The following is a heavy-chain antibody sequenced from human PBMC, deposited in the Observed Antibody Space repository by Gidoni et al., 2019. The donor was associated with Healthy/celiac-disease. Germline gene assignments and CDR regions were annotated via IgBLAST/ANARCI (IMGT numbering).Heavy chain of an antibody. D-gene: IGHD2-2*01. V-gene: IGHV4-30-2*01. CDR1: GGSISRGGYS. CDR2: IYHSGST. CDR3: ARAVVVPAANHWFDP. J-gene: IGHJ5*02. Sequence: QLQLQESGSGLVKPSQTLSLPCAVSGGSISRGGYSRSWIRQPPGKGLEWIGYIYHSGSTYYNPSLKSRVTISVDRSKNQFSLKLSSVTAADTAVYYCARAVVVPAANHWFDPWGQGTLVTVSS.